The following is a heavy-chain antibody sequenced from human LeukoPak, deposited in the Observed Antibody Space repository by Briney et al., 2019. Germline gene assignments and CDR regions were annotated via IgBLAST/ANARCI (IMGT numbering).Heavy chain of an antibody. CDR3: ARDPGYSSSWAFDY. Sequence: ASVKVSCKASGYTFTRYYMHWVRQAPGQGLEWRGWINPTSGGTKYAQKFQGRVTMTRDTSISTAYMELRSLRSDDTAVYYCARDPGYSSSWAFDYWGQGTLVTVSS. CDR1: GYTFTRYY. D-gene: IGHD6-13*01. CDR2: INPTSGGT. V-gene: IGHV1-2*02. J-gene: IGHJ4*02.